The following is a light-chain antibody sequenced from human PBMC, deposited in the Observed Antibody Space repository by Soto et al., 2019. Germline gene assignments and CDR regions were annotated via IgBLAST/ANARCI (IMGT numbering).Light chain of an antibody. J-gene: IGKJ1*01. Sequence: EIVLTQSPGILSLSPGERASLSCGASQSISSSFLAWYQQKPGQAPRLLIYGASSRATGIPDRFSGTGSETDFTLTISRLEPEDFAVYYCQQYNNWWTFGQGTKVDIK. CDR3: QQYNNWWT. CDR1: QSISSSF. CDR2: GAS. V-gene: IGKV3-20*01.